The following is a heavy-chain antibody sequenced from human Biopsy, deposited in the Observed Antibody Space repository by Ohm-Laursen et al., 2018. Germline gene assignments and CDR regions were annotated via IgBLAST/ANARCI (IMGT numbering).Heavy chain of an antibody. J-gene: IGHJ4*02. CDR2: VTSTSSYI. Sequence: SLRLSCTASGFDFSDYNMSWIRQAPGKGLEWVSYVTSTSSYIYYADSVKGRFTISRDNAKNTLYLQMNRLRAEDTAIYYCAKGRWGSNNNGENYWGQGTLVIVSS. CDR1: GFDFSDYN. V-gene: IGHV3-11*05. D-gene: IGHD3-16*01. CDR3: AKGRWGSNNNGENY.